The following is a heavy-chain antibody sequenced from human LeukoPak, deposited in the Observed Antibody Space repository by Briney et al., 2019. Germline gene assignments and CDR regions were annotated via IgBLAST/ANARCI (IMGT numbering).Heavy chain of an antibody. J-gene: IGHJ4*01. CDR3: ARLGGYSYGSSYYFDY. V-gene: IGHV4-39*01. CDR2: IFYSGNT. Sequence: SETLSLTCTVSGGSISSSNYYWGWIRQPPGKGLEWIGNIFYSGNTYYNPSLKSRVTISVDTSKNQFSLRLSSVTAADTAVYYCARLGGYSYGSSYYFDYWGQEPWSPSPQ. CDR1: GGSISSSNYY. D-gene: IGHD5-18*01.